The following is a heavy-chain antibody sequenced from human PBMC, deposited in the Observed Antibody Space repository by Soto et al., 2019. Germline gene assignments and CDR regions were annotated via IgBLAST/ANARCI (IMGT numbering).Heavy chain of an antibody. CDR1: GFTFSSYA. D-gene: IGHD3-16*01. CDR2: ISGSGGST. Sequence: EVQLVESGGGLVQPGRSLRLSCTASGFTFSSYAMSWVRQAPGKGLEWVSAISGSGGSTYYADSVKGRFTISRDNSKNTLYLQMNSLRAEDTAVYYCAKALSRHITFGGVIARHYFDYWGQGTLVTVSS. J-gene: IGHJ4*02. V-gene: IGHV3-23*04. CDR3: AKALSRHITFGGVIARHYFDY.